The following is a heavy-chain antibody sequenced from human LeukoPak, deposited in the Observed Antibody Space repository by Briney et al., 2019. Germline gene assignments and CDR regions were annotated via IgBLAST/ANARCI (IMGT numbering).Heavy chain of an antibody. D-gene: IGHD3-10*01. CDR1: GGTFSSYT. CDR3: ARDSSREWFGDRYFDP. J-gene: IGHJ5*02. CDR2: IIPILGIA. V-gene: IGHV1-69*04. Sequence: ASVKVSCKXSGGTFSSYTISWVRQAPGQGLEWMGRIIPILGIANYAQKFQGRVTITADKSTSTAYMELSSLRSEDTAVYYCARDSSREWFGDRYFDPWGQGTLVTVSS.